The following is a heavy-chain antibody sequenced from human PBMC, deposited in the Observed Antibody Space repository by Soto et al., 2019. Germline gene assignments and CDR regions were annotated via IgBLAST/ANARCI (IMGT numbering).Heavy chain of an antibody. J-gene: IGHJ5*02. CDR3: ARGTKNDILTGYYNWFDP. CDR2: MNPNSGNT. Sequence: GASVKVSCKASGYTFTSYDINWVRQATGQGLEWMGWMNPNSGNTGYAQKFQGRVTVTRNTSISTAYMELSSLRSEDTAVYYCARGTKNDILTGYYNWFDPWGQGTLVTVSS. D-gene: IGHD3-9*01. V-gene: IGHV1-8*01. CDR1: GYTFTSYD.